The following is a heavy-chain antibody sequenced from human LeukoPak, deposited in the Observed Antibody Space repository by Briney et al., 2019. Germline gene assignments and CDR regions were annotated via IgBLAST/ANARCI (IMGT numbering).Heavy chain of an antibody. Sequence: PSETLSLTCTVSGYSISSGYYWGWIRQPPGKGLEWIGSIYHSGSTYYNPSLKSRVTISVDTSKNQFSLKLSSVTAADTAVYYCARAIDSSSYDPWGQGTLVTVSS. CDR2: IYHSGST. CDR1: GYSISSGYY. J-gene: IGHJ5*02. V-gene: IGHV4-38-2*02. D-gene: IGHD6-13*01. CDR3: ARAIDSSSYDP.